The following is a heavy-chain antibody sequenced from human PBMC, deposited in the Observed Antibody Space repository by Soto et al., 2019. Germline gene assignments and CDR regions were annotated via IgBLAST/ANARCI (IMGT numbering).Heavy chain of an antibody. CDR1: GFTFSIYD. CDR2: IGTTGDT. Sequence: PWGSLRLSCSSSGFTFSIYDMHWVRQGTGKGLELVSAIGTTGDTYYAGSVKGRFTISRENAKNSLYLQMSSLRAGDTAIYFCARAIGPTLFDYWGQGTLVTV. V-gene: IGHV3-13*04. J-gene: IGHJ4*02. CDR3: ARAIGPTLFDY. D-gene: IGHD3-22*01.